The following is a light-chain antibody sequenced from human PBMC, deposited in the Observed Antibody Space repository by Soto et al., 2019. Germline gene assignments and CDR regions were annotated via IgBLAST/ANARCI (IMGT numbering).Light chain of an antibody. V-gene: IGKV1-5*01. J-gene: IGKJ2*01. CDR1: QSIQTW. CDR3: QQYASYPYT. Sequence: DIQMTQSPSTLSASVGDRVTISCRASQSIQTWLAWYQQKPGKAPNLLIFDASDLAVGVSSRLSGSGSGAECTITISSLQADDFATYYCQQYASYPYTVGRGTRLEIK. CDR2: DAS.